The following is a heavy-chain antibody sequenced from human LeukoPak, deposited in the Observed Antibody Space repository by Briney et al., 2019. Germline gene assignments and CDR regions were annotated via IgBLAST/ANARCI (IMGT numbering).Heavy chain of an antibody. D-gene: IGHD3-3*01. V-gene: IGHV4-4*07. CDR2: IYTSGST. CDR1: GGSISSYY. J-gene: IGHJ5*02. Sequence: SETLSLTCTVSGGSISSYYWSWIRQPAGKGLEWIGRIYTSGSTNYNPSLKSRVTMSVDTSKNQFSLKLSSVTAADTAVYYCARVRNYDFWSGPYNWFDPWGQGTLVTVSS. CDR3: ARVRNYDFWSGPYNWFDP.